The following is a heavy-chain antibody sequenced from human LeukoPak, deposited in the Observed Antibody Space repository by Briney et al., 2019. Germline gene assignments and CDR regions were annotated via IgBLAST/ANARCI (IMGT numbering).Heavy chain of an antibody. CDR2: IIPIFGIA. V-gene: IGHV1-69*04. J-gene: IGHJ6*02. CDR1: GGTFSSYA. D-gene: IGHD2-2*02. Sequence: SVKVSCKASGGTFSSYAISWVRQAPGQGLEWMGRIIPIFGIANYAQKFQGRVTITADKSTSTAYMELSSLRSEDTAVYYCARGRYCSSTSCYRDYYYGMDIWGQGTTVTVSS. CDR3: ARGRYCSSTSCYRDYYYGMDI.